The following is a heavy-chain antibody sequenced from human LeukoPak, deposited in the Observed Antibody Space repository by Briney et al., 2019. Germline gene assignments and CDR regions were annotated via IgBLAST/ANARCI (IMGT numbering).Heavy chain of an antibody. CDR1: GGSFSGYY. J-gene: IGHJ5*02. CDR2: INHSGST. Sequence: SEALSLTCAVYGGSFSGYYWSWIRQPPGKGLEWIGEINHSGSTNYNPSLKSRVTISVDTSKNQFSLKLSSVTAADTAVYYCARGKRAAAGSGFPWFDPWGQGTLVTVSS. V-gene: IGHV4-34*01. CDR3: ARGKRAAAGSGFPWFDP. D-gene: IGHD6-13*01.